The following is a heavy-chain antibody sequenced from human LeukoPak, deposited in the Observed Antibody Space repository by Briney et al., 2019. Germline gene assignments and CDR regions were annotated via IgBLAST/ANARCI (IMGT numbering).Heavy chain of an antibody. V-gene: IGHV1-2*02. CDR3: VRKSATRRTSEFDY. D-gene: IGHD2-15*01. CDR2: ITPNSGGT. CDR1: GGTFSDYY. Sequence: ASVKVSCKASGGTFSDYYIHWVRQAPGQGLEWMGWITPNSGGTKYAQRFQGRVTMTRDTSISTAYMDLSSLGSDDTAIFCCVRKSATRRTSEFDYWGQGTPVTVSS. J-gene: IGHJ4*02.